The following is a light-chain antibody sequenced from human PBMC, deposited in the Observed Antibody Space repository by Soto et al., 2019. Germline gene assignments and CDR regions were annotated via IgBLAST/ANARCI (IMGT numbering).Light chain of an antibody. CDR3: SSYAGSV. Sequence: QSVLTQPPSASGSPGQSVTISCTGTSSDVGGYYYVSWYQQHPGKAPKLIIYEVSKRPSGVPDRFSGSKSGSTASLTVSGLQAEDEADYYCSSYAGSVFGGGTKLTVL. CDR1: SSDVGGYYY. J-gene: IGLJ2*01. V-gene: IGLV2-8*01. CDR2: EVS.